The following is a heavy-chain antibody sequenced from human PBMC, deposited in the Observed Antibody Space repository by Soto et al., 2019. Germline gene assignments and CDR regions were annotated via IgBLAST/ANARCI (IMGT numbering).Heavy chain of an antibody. J-gene: IGHJ4*02. V-gene: IGHV1-58*01. CDR1: GFTFTSSA. CDR2: IVVGSGNT. Sequence: QMQLVQSGPEVKKPGTSVKVSCKASGFTFTSSAVQWVRQARGQRLEWIGWIVVGSGNTNYAQKFQERVTITRDMPTSTAYMELSSLRSEDTAVYYCAAGTTLLGSSGYYRFEHRPPGNWGQGTLVTVSS. CDR3: AAGTTLLGSSGYYRFEHRPPGN. D-gene: IGHD3-22*01.